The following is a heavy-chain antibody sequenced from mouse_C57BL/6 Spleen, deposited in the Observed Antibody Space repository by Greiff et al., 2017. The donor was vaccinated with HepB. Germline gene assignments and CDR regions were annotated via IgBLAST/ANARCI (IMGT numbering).Heavy chain of an antibody. V-gene: IGHV5-9-1*02. CDR2: ISSGGAYI. J-gene: IGHJ2*01. Sequence: EVQLVESGEGLVKPGGSLKLSCAASGFTFSSYAMSWVRQTPEKRLEWVAYISSGGAYIYYAATVKGRFTISRDNARNTLYLQMVRLKSEDTAMYYCTREGNYYGSSLYYFDYWGQGTTLTVSS. CDR1: GFTFSSYA. CDR3: TREGNYYGSSLYYFDY. D-gene: IGHD1-1*01.